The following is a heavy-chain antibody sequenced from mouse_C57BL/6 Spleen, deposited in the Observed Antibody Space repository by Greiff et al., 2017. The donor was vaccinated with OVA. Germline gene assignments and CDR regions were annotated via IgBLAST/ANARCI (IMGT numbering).Heavy chain of an antibody. CDR1: GYTFTSYG. CDR3: ARRDDYDDYAMDY. Sequence: VQLVESGAELARPGASVKLSCKASGYTFTSYGISWVKQRTGQGLEWIGEIYPRSGNTYYNEKFKGKATLTADKSSSTAYMELRSLTSEDSAVYFCARRDDYDDYAMDYWGQGTSVTVSS. CDR2: IYPRSGNT. D-gene: IGHD2-4*01. V-gene: IGHV1-81*01. J-gene: IGHJ4*01.